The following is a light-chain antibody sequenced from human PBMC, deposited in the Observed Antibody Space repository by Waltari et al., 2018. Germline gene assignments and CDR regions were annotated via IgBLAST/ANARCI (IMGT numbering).Light chain of an antibody. Sequence: QSVLTQPPSVSGAPGQTVIISCTGSGSNIGAGYDLHWYQHRPGTAPKPPLYANNTRPSGVPDRFSGSKSGTSASLAITGLQAEDEADYYCQSYDSSLSVLFGGGTTLTVL. V-gene: IGLV1-40*01. CDR2: ANN. CDR1: GSNIGAGYD. J-gene: IGLJ2*01. CDR3: QSYDSSLSVL.